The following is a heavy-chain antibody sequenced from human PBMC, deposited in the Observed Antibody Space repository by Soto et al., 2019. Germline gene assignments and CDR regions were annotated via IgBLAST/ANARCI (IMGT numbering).Heavy chain of an antibody. D-gene: IGHD3-16*01. CDR2: MYNRGST. Sequence: SSETLSLTCTVSGGSISSGDYYWNWIRQPPGKGLEWIGFMYNRGSTYYNPSLKSRVTISVDTSKNQFSLRLTSVTAADTAVYYCARNDYDYVWESPGGDAFDIWGQGTLVTVSS. J-gene: IGHJ3*02. V-gene: IGHV4-30-4*01. CDR3: ARNDYDYVWESPGGDAFDI. CDR1: GGSISSGDYY.